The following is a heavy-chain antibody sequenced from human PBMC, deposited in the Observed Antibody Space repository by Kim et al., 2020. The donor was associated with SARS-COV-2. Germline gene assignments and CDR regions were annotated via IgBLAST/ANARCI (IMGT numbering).Heavy chain of an antibody. D-gene: IGHD3-16*01. J-gene: IGHJ4*02. Sequence: STSLKTRLTISKDTSKNQVVLTMTNMDPVDTATYYCARIIGGSPDGYFDYWGQGTLVTVSS. CDR3: ARIIGGSPDGYFDY. V-gene: IGHV2-70*01.